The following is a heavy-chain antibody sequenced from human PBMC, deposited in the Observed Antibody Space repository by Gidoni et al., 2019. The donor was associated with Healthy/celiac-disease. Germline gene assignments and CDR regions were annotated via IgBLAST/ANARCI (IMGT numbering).Heavy chain of an antibody. CDR3: ARDQGYGDYVNAFDI. D-gene: IGHD4-17*01. V-gene: IGHV3-20*04. J-gene: IGHJ3*02. Sequence: EVQLVESGGGVVRPGGSLRLSCAASGFTFDDYCISWVRQAPGKGLEWVSGINWNGGSTGYADSVKGRFTISRDNAKNSLYLQMNSLRAEDTALYYCARDQGYGDYVNAFDIWGQGTMVTVSS. CDR1: GFTFDDYC. CDR2: INWNGGST.